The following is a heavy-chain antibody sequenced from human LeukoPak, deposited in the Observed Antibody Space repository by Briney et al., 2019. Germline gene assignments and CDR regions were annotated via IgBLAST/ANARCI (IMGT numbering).Heavy chain of an antibody. D-gene: IGHD6-19*01. J-gene: IGHJ4*02. CDR2: ISAYNGNT. V-gene: IGHV1-18*01. Sequence: GASVKVSCKASGYTFTSYGISWVRQAPGQGLEWMGWISAYNGNTNYAQKFQGRVTITADESTSTAYMELSSLRSEDTAVYYCATHTYSSGWYLFILDYWGQGTLVTVSS. CDR1: GYTFTSYG. CDR3: ATHTYSSGWYLFILDY.